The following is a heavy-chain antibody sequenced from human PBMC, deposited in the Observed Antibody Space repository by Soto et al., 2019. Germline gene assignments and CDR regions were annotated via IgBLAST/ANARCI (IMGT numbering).Heavy chain of an antibody. D-gene: IGHD2-2*02. J-gene: IGHJ6*02. V-gene: IGHV4-34*01. CDR3: ARSGPAAIRYYYYYYGMDV. CDR1: GGSFSGYY. CDR2: INHSGST. Sequence: SETLSLTCAVYGGSFSGYYWSWIRQPPGKGLEWIGEINHSGSTNYNPSLKSRVTISVDTSKNQFSLKLSSVTAAGTAVYYCARSGPAAIRYYYYYYGMDVWGQGTTVTVSS.